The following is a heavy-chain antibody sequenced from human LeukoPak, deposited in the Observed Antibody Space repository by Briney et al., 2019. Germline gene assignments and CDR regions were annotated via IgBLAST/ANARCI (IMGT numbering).Heavy chain of an antibody. J-gene: IGHJ3*02. CDR3: ARGGKYQLLGDAFDI. V-gene: IGHV1-69*13. D-gene: IGHD2-2*01. CDR2: IIPIFGTA. CDR1: GGTFSSYA. Sequence: ASVKVSCRASGGTFSSYAISWVRQAPGQGLEWMGGIIPIFGTANYAQKFQGRVTITADESTSTAYMELSSLRSEDTAVYYCARGGKYQLLGDAFDIWGQGTMVTVSS.